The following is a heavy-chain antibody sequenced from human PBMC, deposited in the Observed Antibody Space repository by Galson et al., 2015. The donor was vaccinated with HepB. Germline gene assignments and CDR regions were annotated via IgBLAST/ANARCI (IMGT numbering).Heavy chain of an antibody. V-gene: IGHV1-18*01. J-gene: IGHJ4*02. CDR2: ISAYNGNR. CDR3: ARVRSTDGWGYFDY. CDR1: GYTFTSYG. D-gene: IGHD7-27*01. Sequence: SVKVSCKASGYTFTSYGITWVRQAPGQGLEWMGWISAYNGNRNYAQKLQGRVTMTTDTSTSTAHMELRSLRSDDTAVYYCARVRSTDGWGYFDYWGQGTLVTVSS.